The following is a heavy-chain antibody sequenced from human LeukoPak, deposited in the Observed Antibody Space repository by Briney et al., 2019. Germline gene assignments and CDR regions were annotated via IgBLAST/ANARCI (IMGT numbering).Heavy chain of an antibody. D-gene: IGHD3-16*02. Sequence: GASVKVSCKTSGYTFTNYYLHWVRQAPGQGLEWMGIINPSGGSTSYAQKFQGRVTMTTNTRTSTVYMELSSLTSEDTAVYYCAKERSGRFGGVIADALDIWGQGTVVAVSS. CDR3: AKERSGRFGGVIADALDI. J-gene: IGHJ3*02. CDR2: INPSGGST. V-gene: IGHV1-46*01. CDR1: GYTFTNYY.